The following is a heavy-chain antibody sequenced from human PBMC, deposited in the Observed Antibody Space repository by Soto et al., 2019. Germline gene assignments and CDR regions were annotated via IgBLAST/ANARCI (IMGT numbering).Heavy chain of an antibody. CDR1: GGSFSGHY. V-gene: IGHV4-34*01. Sequence: SETLSLTCAVYGGSFSGHYWNWIRQPPGKGLEWIGEINHSGTTNYNASLKSRVTISLDTSKNELLLKLSSVTAADTAVYYCARGRGFDPWGQGTLVTVSS. CDR3: ARGRGFDP. CDR2: INHSGTT. J-gene: IGHJ5*02.